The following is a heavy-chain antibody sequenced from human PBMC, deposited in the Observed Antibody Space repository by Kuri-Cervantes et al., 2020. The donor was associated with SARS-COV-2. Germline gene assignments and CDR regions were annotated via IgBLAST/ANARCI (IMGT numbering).Heavy chain of an antibody. D-gene: IGHD6-13*01. CDR2: ISGSGGST. CDR3: AKHSSSWYVLPLSY. V-gene: IGHV3-23*01. CDR1: GFTFSSYA. J-gene: IGHJ4*02. Sequence: GGSLRLSCAASGFTFSSYAMHWVRQAPGKGLEWVSAISGSGGSTYYADSVKGRFTISRDNSKNTLYLQMNSLRAEDTAVYYCAKHSSSWYVLPLSYWGQGTLVTVSS.